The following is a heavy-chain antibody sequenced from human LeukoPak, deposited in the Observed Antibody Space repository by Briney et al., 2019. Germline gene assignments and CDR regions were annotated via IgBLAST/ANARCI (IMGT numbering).Heavy chain of an antibody. CDR1: GDTFSSYA. D-gene: IGHD2-21*02. CDR3: AREGGGDPFHY. J-gene: IGHJ4*02. V-gene: IGHV1-69*06. Sequence: SVKVSCKASGDTFSSYAISWVRQAPGQGLEWMGGIIPIFGTANYAQKFQGRVTITADKSTSTAYMELSSLRSGDTAVYYCAREGGGDPFHYWGQGTLVTVSS. CDR2: IIPIFGTA.